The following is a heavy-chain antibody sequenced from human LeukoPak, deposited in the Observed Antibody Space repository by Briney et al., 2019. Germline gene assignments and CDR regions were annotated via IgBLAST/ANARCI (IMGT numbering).Heavy chain of an antibody. CDR3: ARYCTNGVCDDY. CDR2: INPNSGGT. CDR1: GYTFTGYY. D-gene: IGHD2-8*01. V-gene: IGHV1-2*02. J-gene: IGHJ4*02. Sequence: ASVKVSCKAPGYTFTGYYMHWVRQAPGQGLEWMGWINPNSGGTNYAQKFQGRVTMTRDTSISTAYMELSRLRSDDTAVYYCARYCTNGVCDDYWGQGTLVTVSS.